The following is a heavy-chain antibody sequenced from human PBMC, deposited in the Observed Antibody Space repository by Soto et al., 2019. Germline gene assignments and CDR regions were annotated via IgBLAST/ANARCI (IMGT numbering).Heavy chain of an antibody. V-gene: IGHV1-69*13. CDR2: IIPIFGTA. CDR3: ARTTPDIVVVPADIELTGYYYYGMDV. J-gene: IGHJ6*02. D-gene: IGHD2-2*02. Sequence: GASVKVSCKASGGTFSSYAISWVRQAPGQGLEWMGGIIPIFGTANYAQKFRGRVTITADESTSTAYMELSSLRSEDTAVYYCARTTPDIVVVPADIELTGYYYYGMDVWGQGTTVTVSS. CDR1: GGTFSSYA.